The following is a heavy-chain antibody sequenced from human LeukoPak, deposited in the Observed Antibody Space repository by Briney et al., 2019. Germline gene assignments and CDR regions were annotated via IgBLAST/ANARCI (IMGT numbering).Heavy chain of an antibody. CDR2: TRNKANSYTT. V-gene: IGHV3-72*01. D-gene: IGHD3-22*01. CDR3: ARDLGSGYDY. J-gene: IGHJ4*02. Sequence: PGGSLRLSCAASGFTFSDHYVDWVRQAPGKGLEWVGRTRNKANSYTTEYAASVKGRFTISRDDSKNSLYLQMNSLKTEDTAVYYCARDLGSGYDYWGQGTLVTVSS. CDR1: GFTFSDHY.